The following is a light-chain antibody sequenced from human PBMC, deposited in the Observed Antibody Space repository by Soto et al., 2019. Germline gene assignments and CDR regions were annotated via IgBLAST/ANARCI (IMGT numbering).Light chain of an antibody. CDR2: GAS. V-gene: IGKV3-20*01. Sequence: EIVMTQSPATLSVSPGERATLSCRASQSVSIDLAWYQQKLGQAPRLLIFGASRRATGIPDRFSGSGSGTDFTLTITRLESEDFAVYYCQQYSRTPRTFGQGNKVDIK. CDR1: QSVSID. J-gene: IGKJ1*01. CDR3: QQYSRTPRT.